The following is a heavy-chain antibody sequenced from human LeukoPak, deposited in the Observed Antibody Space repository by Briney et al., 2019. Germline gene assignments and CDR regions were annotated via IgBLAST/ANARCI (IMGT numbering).Heavy chain of an antibody. CDR3: ATLLSSSYYFDY. J-gene: IGHJ4*02. Sequence: SETLSLTCTVSGGSISSYCWSWIRQPPGKGLEWIGYIYYSGSTNYNPSLKSRVTISVKTSKNHFSLKLSSVTAADTAVYFCATLLSSSYYFDYWGQGTLVTVSS. V-gene: IGHV4-59*08. CDR2: IYYSGST. D-gene: IGHD3-10*02. CDR1: GGSISSYC.